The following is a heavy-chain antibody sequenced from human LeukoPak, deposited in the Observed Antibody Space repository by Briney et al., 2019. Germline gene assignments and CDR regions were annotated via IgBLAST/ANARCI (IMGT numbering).Heavy chain of an antibody. CDR2: IYYSGST. V-gene: IGHV4-61*01. CDR1: GGSVSSGSYY. CDR3: ARAYIVATIGAFDI. J-gene: IGHJ3*02. D-gene: IGHD5-12*01. Sequence: PSETLSLTCTVSGGSVSSGSYYWSWIRQPPGKGLEWIGYIYYSGSTNYNPSLKSRVTISVDTSKNQFSLKLSSVTAADTAVYYCARAYIVATIGAFDIWGQGTMVTVSS.